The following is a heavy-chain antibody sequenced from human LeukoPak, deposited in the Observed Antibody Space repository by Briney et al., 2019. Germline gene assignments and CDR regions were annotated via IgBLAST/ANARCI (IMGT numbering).Heavy chain of an antibody. V-gene: IGHV4-34*01. D-gene: IGHD2-8*01. J-gene: IGHJ5*02. CDR2: INHSGST. CDR3: ARLYFGP. CDR1: GGSFSGYY. Sequence: SETLSLTCAVYGGSFSGYYWSWTRQPAGKGLEWIGEINHSGSTNYNPSLKSRVTISVDTSKNQFSLKLSSVTAADTAVYYCARLYFGPWGQGTLVTVSS.